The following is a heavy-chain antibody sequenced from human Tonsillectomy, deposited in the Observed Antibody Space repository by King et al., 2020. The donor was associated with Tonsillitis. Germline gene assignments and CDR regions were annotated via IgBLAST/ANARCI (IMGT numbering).Heavy chain of an antibody. Sequence: QLPESGPGLVKPSATLSLTCAVSGNSINSGYYWGWIRQPPGKGLEWIGSIYHSGSTYYKPSLKSRVTISVDTSKNQFSLRLSSVTAADTAVYYCAQSGLYSGYDLGEYYFDYWGQGTLVTVSS. V-gene: IGHV4-38-2*01. D-gene: IGHD5-12*01. CDR3: AQSGLYSGYDLGEYYFDY. CDR2: IYHSGST. CDR1: GNSINSGYY. J-gene: IGHJ4*02.